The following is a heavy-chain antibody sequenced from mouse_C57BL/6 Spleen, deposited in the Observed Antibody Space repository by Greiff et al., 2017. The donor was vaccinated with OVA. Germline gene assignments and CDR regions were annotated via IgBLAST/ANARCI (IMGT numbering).Heavy chain of an antibody. V-gene: IGHV5-17*01. CDR3: ARGDVDYAMDY. J-gene: IGHJ4*01. Sequence: EVKVVESGGGLVKPGGSLKLSCAASGFTFSDYGMHWVRQAPEKGLEWVAYISSGSSTIYYADTVKGRFTISRDNAKNTLFLQLTSLRSEDTAMYYCARGDVDYAMDYWGQGTSVTVSS. CDR1: GFTFSDYG. CDR2: ISSGSSTI.